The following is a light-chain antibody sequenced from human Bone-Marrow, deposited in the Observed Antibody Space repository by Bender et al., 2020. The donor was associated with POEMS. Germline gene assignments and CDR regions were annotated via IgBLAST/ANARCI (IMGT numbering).Light chain of an antibody. CDR2: TNN. V-gene: IGLV1-44*01. CDR3: CSYPGSSTR. Sequence: QSVLTQPPSVSGTPGQRVTISCSGSGSNIGGYPVNWYQQLPGTAPRLLIYTNNERPSGISYRFSGSRSGNTASLTISGLQADDEADYYCCSYPGSSTRFGSGTKVTVL. CDR1: GSNIGGYP. J-gene: IGLJ1*01.